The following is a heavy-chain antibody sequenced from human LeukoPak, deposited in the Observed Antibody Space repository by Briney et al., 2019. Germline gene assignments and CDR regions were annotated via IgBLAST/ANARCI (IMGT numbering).Heavy chain of an antibody. D-gene: IGHD3-10*01. CDR1: GFTFSDYY. V-gene: IGHV3-11*01. Sequence: GGSLRLSCAASGFTFSDYYMSWIRQAPGKGLEWVSYISSSGSTIYYADSVKGRFTISRDNAKNSLYLQMNSLRAEDTAVYYCASHYGSGSYTPFRSLDYWGQGTLVTASS. CDR3: ASHYGSGSYTPFRSLDY. CDR2: ISSSGSTI. J-gene: IGHJ4*02.